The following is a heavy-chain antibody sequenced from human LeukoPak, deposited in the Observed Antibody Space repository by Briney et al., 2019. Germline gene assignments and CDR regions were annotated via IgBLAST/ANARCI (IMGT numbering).Heavy chain of an antibody. CDR3: AKAPAGPEYSDNWRFGYNWFDP. CDR2: IGTSGSAK. J-gene: IGHJ5*02. Sequence: GGSLRLSCVASGFTFSHYVMSRDRQAPGKGLPWVSGIGTSGSAKHYVDSVKARFTISRDNSKNTLYLQMNSLRAEDTALYYCAKAPAGPEYSDNWRFGYNWFDPWGQGTLVTVSS. CDR1: GFTFSHYV. V-gene: IGHV3-23*01. D-gene: IGHD1-1*01.